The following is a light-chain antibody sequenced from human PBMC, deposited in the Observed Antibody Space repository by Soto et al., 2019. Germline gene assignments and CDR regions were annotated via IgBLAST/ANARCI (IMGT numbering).Light chain of an antibody. J-gene: IGLJ2*01. CDR1: SSDVGGYNY. CDR2: DVS. V-gene: IGLV2-14*01. Sequence: QSALTQPASVSGSPGQSITISCTGTSSDVGGYNYVSWYQQHPGKAPKLMIYDVSNRPSGVSNRFSGSKSDNTASLAISGLQAEDEADHYCSSYTSTSAVVFGGGTKLTVL. CDR3: SSYTSTSAVV.